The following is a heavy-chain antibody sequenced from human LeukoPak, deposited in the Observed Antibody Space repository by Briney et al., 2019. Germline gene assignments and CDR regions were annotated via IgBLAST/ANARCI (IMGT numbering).Heavy chain of an antibody. CDR1: GYTFTSYY. CDR3: ARVSFAAVAGRRGERWFDP. Sequence: ASVKVSCTASGYTFTSYYMHWVRQAPGQGLEWMGLINPSGGSTSYAQKFQGRVTMTRDTSTSTVYMELSSLRSEDTAVYYCARVSFAAVAGRRGERWFDPWGQGTLVTVSS. CDR2: INPSGGST. D-gene: IGHD6-19*01. J-gene: IGHJ5*02. V-gene: IGHV1-46*01.